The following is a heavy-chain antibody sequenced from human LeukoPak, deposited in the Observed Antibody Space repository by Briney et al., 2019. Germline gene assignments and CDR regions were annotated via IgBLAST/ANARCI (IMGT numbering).Heavy chain of an antibody. CDR2: IYSGGST. D-gene: IGHD1-1*01. V-gene: IGHV3-66*01. J-gene: IGHJ5*02. CDR1: GFTVSSSY. Sequence: GGSLTLSCAASGFTVSSSYMSWVRQAPGKGLEWVSVIYSGGSTHYADSVKGRFTISRDNSKNTLYLQMNSLRAEDTAVYYCARRERFRGFDPWGQGTLVTVSS. CDR3: ARRERFRGFDP.